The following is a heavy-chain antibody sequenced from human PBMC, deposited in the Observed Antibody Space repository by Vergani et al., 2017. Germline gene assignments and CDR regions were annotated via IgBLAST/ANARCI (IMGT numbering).Heavy chain of an antibody. CDR3: AGGGKRSGWETLDD. CDR1: GCTISSGSYY. J-gene: IGHJ4*02. CDR2: IYTSGST. V-gene: IGHV4-61*02. Sequence: QVQLQESGPGLVKPSQTLSLTCTVSGCTISSGSYYWSWIRQPAGKGLGWIGGIYTSGSTNYNPSLKSRVTISVDTSKNQFSLTLSSVTAADTAASYCAGGGKRSGWETLDDWGQGTLVTVSS. D-gene: IGHD6-19*01.